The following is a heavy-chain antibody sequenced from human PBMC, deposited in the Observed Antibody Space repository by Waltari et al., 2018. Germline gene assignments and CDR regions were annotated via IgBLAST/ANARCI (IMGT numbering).Heavy chain of an antibody. J-gene: IGHJ6*03. CDR3: ARLPLETAPYYYMDV. V-gene: IGHV5-51*01. CDR2: IYPGDSDT. CDR1: GYSFTSYW. Sequence: EVQLVQSGAEVKKPGESLKISCKGSGYSFTSYWIGWVRQMPGKGLEWMGIIYPGDSDTRYSPTFQRQVNSSADKATSNAYRKWSSLKAADTAMDYGARLPLETAPYYYMDVWGKGTTVTVSS. D-gene: IGHD5-18*01.